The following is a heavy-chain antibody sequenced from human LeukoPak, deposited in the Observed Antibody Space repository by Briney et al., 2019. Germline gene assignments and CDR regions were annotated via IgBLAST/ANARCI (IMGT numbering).Heavy chain of an antibody. Sequence: GGSLRLSCAASGFTFSSYAMHWVRQAPGKGLEWVAVISYDGSNKYYADSVKGRFTISRDNSKNTLYLQMNSLRAEDTAVYYCARGRYCTNGVCYLEGYFDYWGQGTLVTVSS. CDR1: GFTFSSYA. CDR2: ISYDGSNK. V-gene: IGHV3-30-3*01. D-gene: IGHD2-8*01. J-gene: IGHJ4*02. CDR3: ARGRYCTNGVCYLEGYFDY.